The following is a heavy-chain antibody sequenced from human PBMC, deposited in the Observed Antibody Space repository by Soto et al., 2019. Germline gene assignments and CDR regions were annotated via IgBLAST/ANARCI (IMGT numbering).Heavy chain of an antibody. CDR2: ISSSSSYI. D-gene: IGHD2-15*01. Sequence: GSLRLSCAGSWFTFSSYSMNWFRQAPGKGLEWVSSISSSSSYIYYADSVKGRFTISRDNAKNSLYLQMNSLRAEDTAVYYCARDSRPKVVTPTAWGQGTLVTGSS. J-gene: IGHJ5*02. CDR3: ARDSRPKVVTPTA. V-gene: IGHV3-21*01. CDR1: WFTFSSYS.